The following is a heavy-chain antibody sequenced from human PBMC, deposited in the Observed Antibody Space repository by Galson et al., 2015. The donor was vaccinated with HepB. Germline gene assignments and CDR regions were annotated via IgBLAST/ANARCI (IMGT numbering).Heavy chain of an antibody. D-gene: IGHD1-26*01. CDR2: INAGNGNT. CDR1: GYTLTSYA. Sequence: SVKVSCKASGYTLTSYAMHWVRQAPGQRLEWMGWINAGNGNTKYSQKFQGRVTITRDTSASTAYMELSSLRSEDTAVYYCARVRSGSYGDFDYWGQGTLVTVSS. CDR3: ARVRSGSYGDFDY. V-gene: IGHV1-3*01. J-gene: IGHJ4*02.